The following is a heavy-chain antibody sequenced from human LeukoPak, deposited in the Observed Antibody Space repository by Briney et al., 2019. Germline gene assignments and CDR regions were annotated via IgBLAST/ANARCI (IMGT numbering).Heavy chain of an antibody. CDR2: IRYDGSNK. D-gene: IGHD5-18*01. Sequence: PGGSLRLSCAVSGFTFSSYEMNWVRQAPGKGLEWVAFIRYDGSNKYYADSVKGRFTISRDNSKNTLYLQMNSLRAEDTAVYYCAKLYSYGYRGDYWGQGTLVTVSS. CDR1: GFTFSSYE. V-gene: IGHV3-30*02. CDR3: AKLYSYGYRGDY. J-gene: IGHJ4*02.